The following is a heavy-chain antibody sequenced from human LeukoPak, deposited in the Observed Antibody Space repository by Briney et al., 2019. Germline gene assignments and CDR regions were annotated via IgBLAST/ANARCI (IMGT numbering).Heavy chain of an antibody. CDR2: INQDGSEK. Sequence: GGSLRLSCAASGFIFNNYWMSWVRQAPGKGLQWVAHINQDGSEKYYVDSVKGRFTISRDNAKNLVYLQMNGLRADDTAVYYCATSTAYAFDIWGQGTMVTVSS. CDR3: ATSTAYAFDI. J-gene: IGHJ3*02. CDR1: GFIFNNYW. D-gene: IGHD5/OR15-5a*01. V-gene: IGHV3-7*05.